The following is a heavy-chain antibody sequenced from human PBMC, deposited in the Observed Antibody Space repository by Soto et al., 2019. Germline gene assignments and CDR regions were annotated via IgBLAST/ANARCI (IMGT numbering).Heavy chain of an antibody. D-gene: IGHD3-22*01. Sequence: ASVKVSCRASGGTVRSYAISWVRQAPGQGFEWMGGIIPIFGTTNYAQKFQGRVTMAADESTGTAYMDLSSLTFEDTAVYYCARGSPYCADSSGYYGTYYYYYGMDVWGQGTTVTVSS. J-gene: IGHJ6*02. CDR1: GGTVRSYA. V-gene: IGHV1-69*13. CDR2: IIPIFGTT. CDR3: ARGSPYCADSSGYYGTYYYYYGMDV.